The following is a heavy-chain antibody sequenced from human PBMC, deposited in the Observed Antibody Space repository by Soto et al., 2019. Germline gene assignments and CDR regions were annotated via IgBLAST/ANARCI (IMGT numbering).Heavy chain of an antibody. Sequence: GGSLRLSCAASGFTFSSYWMSWFRQAPGKGLEWVANIKQDCSEKYSVDSAKGRFAISRDNAKNSLYLQMNSLRAEDTAIYYCAKIRLLTTVDYWGQGTLVTVSS. CDR2: IKQDCSEK. CDR3: AKIRLLTTVDY. D-gene: IGHD4-17*01. J-gene: IGHJ4*02. V-gene: IGHV3-7*03. CDR1: GFTFSSYW.